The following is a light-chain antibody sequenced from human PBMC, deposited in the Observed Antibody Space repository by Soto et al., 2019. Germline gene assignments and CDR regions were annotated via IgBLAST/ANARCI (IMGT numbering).Light chain of an antibody. J-gene: IGLJ1*01. CDR2: EVN. CDR3: SSFTSTRTYV. V-gene: IGLV2-14*02. Sequence: QSALTQPASVSGSPGQSITISCTGTSSDVGSYDLVSWYQHHPGKAPKLMIYEVNNRPSGVSNRFSGSKSGNTASLTISGLQAEDEADYYCSSFTSTRTYVFGTGTKLTVL. CDR1: SSDVGSYDL.